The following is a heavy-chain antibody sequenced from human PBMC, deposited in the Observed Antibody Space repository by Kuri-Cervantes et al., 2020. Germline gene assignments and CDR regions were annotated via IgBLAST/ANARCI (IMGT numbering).Heavy chain of an antibody. CDR2: INHSGST. CDR3: ARGKSIAASLEGPPDY. D-gene: IGHD6-6*01. Sequence: SESLSLTCAVYGGSFSGYYWSWIRQPPGKGLEWIGEINHSGSTNYNPSLKSRVTISVDPSKTQLPLKLSSVTAADTAVYYCARGKSIAASLEGPPDYWGQGTLVTVSS. CDR1: GGSFSGYY. V-gene: IGHV4-34*01. J-gene: IGHJ4*02.